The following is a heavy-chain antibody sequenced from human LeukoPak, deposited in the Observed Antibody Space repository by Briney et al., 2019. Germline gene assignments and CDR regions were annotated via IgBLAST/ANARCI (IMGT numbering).Heavy chain of an antibody. V-gene: IGHV1-2*06. D-gene: IGHD3-10*01. CDR1: GQSLTGYF. Sequence: GASVTVSCKASGQSLTGYFIHWVRQAPGQGLEWVERIDPNTGDTIYAQNFQGRVTVTSATSISAAYMELSRLTSDDTAVYFCARLGLHGSGTYYFFDYWGQGTLVTVSS. CDR2: IDPNTGDT. J-gene: IGHJ4*02. CDR3: ARLGLHGSGTYYFFDY.